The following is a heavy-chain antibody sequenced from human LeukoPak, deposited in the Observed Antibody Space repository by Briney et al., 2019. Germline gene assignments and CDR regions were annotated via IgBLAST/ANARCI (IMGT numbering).Heavy chain of an antibody. V-gene: IGHV4-39*01. D-gene: IGHD6-13*01. J-gene: IGHJ6*03. CDR3: ARVPHSSLDYYYYMDV. Sequence: SETLSLTCTVSGGSISSSSYYWGWIRQPPGKGLEWIGVIYYSGSTYYNPSLKSRVTISVDASKNQFSLKVSSVTAADTAVYYCARVPHSSLDYYYYMDVWGKGTTVTVSS. CDR2: IYYSGST. CDR1: GGSISSSSYY.